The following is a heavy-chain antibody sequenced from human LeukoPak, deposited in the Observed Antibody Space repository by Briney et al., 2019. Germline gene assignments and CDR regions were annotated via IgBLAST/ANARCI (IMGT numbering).Heavy chain of an antibody. V-gene: IGHV4-59*01. CDR1: GGSISSYY. D-gene: IGHD1-26*01. Sequence: SETLSLTCTVSGGSISSYYWSWIRQPPGKGLEWIGYINNNGITNHNPSLQSRVAISVDTSKNQFSMKLSSVTAADTAVYYCARAPRYSGSYYAPKFYFDYWGQGTLVTVSS. J-gene: IGHJ4*02. CDR2: INNNGIT. CDR3: ARAPRYSGSYYAPKFYFDY.